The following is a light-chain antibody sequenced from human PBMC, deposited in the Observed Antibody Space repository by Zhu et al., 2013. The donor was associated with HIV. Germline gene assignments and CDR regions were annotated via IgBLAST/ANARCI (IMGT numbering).Light chain of an antibody. V-gene: IGKV3-15*01. J-gene: IGKJ1*01. Sequence: DIVMAQSPGTLSVSPGERATLSCRTSQSVSSNLAWYQQKPGQAPRLLIFGTSTRATGVPARFSGSGSGTEFTLTISSLQSEDFAVYYCQQYNNWPSWTFGQGTKVE. CDR3: QQYNNWPSWT. CDR2: GTS. CDR1: QSVSSN.